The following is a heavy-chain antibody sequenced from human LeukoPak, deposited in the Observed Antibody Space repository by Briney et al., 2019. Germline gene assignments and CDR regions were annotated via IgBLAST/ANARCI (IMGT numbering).Heavy chain of an antibody. CDR1: GGSISSYY. CDR2: IYYSGST. Sequence: KPSETLSLTCTVSGGSISSYYWSWIRQPPGKGLEWIGYIYYSGSTNYNPSLKSRVTISIDTSKNQFSLNLSSVTAADTAVYYCARDNSGLDYWGQGTLVTVSS. D-gene: IGHD6-19*01. J-gene: IGHJ4*02. CDR3: ARDNSGLDY. V-gene: IGHV4-59*01.